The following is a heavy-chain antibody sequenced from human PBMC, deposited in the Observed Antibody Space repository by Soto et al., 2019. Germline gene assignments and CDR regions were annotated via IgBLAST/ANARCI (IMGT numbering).Heavy chain of an antibody. CDR1: GFTFSNAW. V-gene: IGHV3-15*01. Sequence: EVQLVESGGGLVKPGGSLRLSCAASGFTFSNAWMSWVRQAPGKGLEWVGRIKSNTDGGTTDYAAPVKGRFTISRDDSKDTVYLQLNSLKTEDTAVYYWTSDQVVVISTTRGSSWFDPWGQGTLVTVSS. CDR3: TSDQVVVISTTRGSSWFDP. J-gene: IGHJ5*02. CDR2: IKSNTDGGTT. D-gene: IGHD2-2*01.